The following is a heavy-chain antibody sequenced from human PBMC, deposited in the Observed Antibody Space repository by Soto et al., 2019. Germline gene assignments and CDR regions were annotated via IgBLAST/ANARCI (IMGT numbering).Heavy chain of an antibody. V-gene: IGHV1-69*06. D-gene: IGHD7-27*01. J-gene: IGHJ4*02. CDR2: LIPLFGTT. Sequence: GASVKVSCKASGGTFSGHAISWVRQAPGQGPEWMGGLIPLFGTTQHAQRFQGRLTMTADKSTTTAYMELTSLRFEDTAIYYCARGPNWGYRFDSWGQGTLVTVSS. CDR3: ARGPNWGYRFDS. CDR1: GGTFSGHA.